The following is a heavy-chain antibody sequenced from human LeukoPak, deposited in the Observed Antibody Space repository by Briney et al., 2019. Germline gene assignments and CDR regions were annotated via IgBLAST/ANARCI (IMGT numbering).Heavy chain of an antibody. Sequence: QPGRSLRLSCAASGFTFSSYGMHWVRQAPGKGLEWVAVIWYDGSNKYYADSVKGRFTISSDNSKNTLYLQMNSLRAEDTAVYYCARVSYGSGSPYYYYGMDVWGQGTTVTVSS. CDR3: ARVSYGSGSPYYYYGMDV. CDR2: IWYDGSNK. J-gene: IGHJ6*02. D-gene: IGHD3-10*01. V-gene: IGHV3-33*01. CDR1: GFTFSSYG.